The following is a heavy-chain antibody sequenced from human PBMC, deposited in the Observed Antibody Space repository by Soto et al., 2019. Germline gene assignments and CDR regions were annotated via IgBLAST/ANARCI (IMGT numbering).Heavy chain of an antibody. CDR3: ASSLGVASAGPCDY. Sequence: QVQLQESGPGLVKPSQTLSLTCTVSGGSISSGGYYWSWIRQHPGKGLEWIGYIYYSGSTYYNTSLNSRVTTSVDTSNNQFSLKLRSVTAAVTAVYYCASSLGVASAGPCDYWGQGTLVTVSS. D-gene: IGHD6-13*01. J-gene: IGHJ4*02. V-gene: IGHV4-31*03. CDR1: GGSISSGGYY. CDR2: IYYSGST.